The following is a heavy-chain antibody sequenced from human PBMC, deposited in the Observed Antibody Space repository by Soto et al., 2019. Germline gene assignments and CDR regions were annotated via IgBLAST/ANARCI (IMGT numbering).Heavy chain of an antibody. Sequence: GGSLRLSCAASGFTFSSYGMHWVRQAPGKGLEWVAVISYDGSNKYYADSVKGRFTISRDNSKNTLYLQMNSLRAEDTAVYYCAKERVYERAHYYYMDVWGKGTTVTVSS. CDR3: AKERVYERAHYYYMDV. V-gene: IGHV3-30*18. J-gene: IGHJ6*03. CDR1: GFTFSSYG. CDR2: ISYDGSNK. D-gene: IGHD5-12*01.